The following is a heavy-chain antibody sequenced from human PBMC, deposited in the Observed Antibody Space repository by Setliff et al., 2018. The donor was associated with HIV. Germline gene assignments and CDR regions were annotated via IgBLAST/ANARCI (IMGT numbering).Heavy chain of an antibody. V-gene: IGHV4-34*01. J-gene: IGHJ6*02. CDR3: ARAMRGVVVTNMYYYYGMDV. Sequence: SETLSLTCAVYGGSLTGYFWTWIRQSPGKGLEWVGQVNRDGGAHYNPSLRSRVTISVDTSKNQFSLKLTSMTAADTAVYYCARAMRGVVVTNMYYYYGMDVWGQGTTVTVSS. CDR2: VNRDGGA. D-gene: IGHD2-21*02. CDR1: GGSLTGYF.